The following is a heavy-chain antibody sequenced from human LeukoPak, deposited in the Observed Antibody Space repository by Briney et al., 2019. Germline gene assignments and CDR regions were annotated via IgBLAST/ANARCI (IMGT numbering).Heavy chain of an antibody. V-gene: IGHV4-34*01. Sequence: SETLSLTCAVYGGSFSGYYWSWIRQPPGKGLEWIGEINHSGSTNYNPSLKSRVTISVDTSKNQFSLKLSSVAAADTAVYYCARESSSCHFDYWGQGTLVTVSS. D-gene: IGHD6-13*01. CDR3: ARESSSCHFDY. CDR1: GGSFSGYY. J-gene: IGHJ4*02. CDR2: INHSGST.